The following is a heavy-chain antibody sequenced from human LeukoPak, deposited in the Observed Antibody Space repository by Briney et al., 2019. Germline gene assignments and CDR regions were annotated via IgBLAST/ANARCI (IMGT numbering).Heavy chain of an antibody. V-gene: IGHV3-30*18. D-gene: IGHD5-12*01. J-gene: IGHJ4*02. CDR1: GFTFSKYG. CDR2: ISYDGNDK. CDR3: AKDAIIVATIREIDS. Sequence: GGSLRLSCAASGFTFSKYGMYWVRQAPGKGLEWVTFISYDGNDKYCGDSVKGRFTISRDNSKNTLYLQMNSLRPEDTAVYYCAKDAIIVATIREIDSWGQGTLVTVSS.